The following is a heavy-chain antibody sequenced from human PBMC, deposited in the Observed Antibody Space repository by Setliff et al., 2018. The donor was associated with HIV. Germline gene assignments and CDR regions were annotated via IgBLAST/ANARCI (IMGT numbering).Heavy chain of an antibody. V-gene: IGHV4-61*02. CDR1: GGSISSGSYY. CDR3: ARHRDPPGTSWIYYYYMDL. CDR2: IYTSGST. J-gene: IGHJ6*03. Sequence: SETLSLTCTVPGGSISSGSYYWSWIRQPAGKGLEWIGRIYTSGSTNYNPSLKSRVTISVDTSKNQFSLKLSSVTAADTGVYYCARHRDPPGTSWIYYYYMDLWGEGTTVTVSS. D-gene: IGHD6-13*01.